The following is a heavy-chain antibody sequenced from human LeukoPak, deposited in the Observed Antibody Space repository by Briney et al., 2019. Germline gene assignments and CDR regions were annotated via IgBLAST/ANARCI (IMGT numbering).Heavy chain of an antibody. CDR3: ARTPYSSGWYSWFDP. J-gene: IGHJ5*02. V-gene: IGHV1-18*01. CDR2: ISAYNGNT. CDR1: GYTFTSYG. D-gene: IGHD6-19*01. Sequence: GASVKVSCKASGYTFTSYGISWVRQAPGQGLEWMGWISAYNGNTNYAQKLQGRVTMTTDTSTSTAYMELRSLRSDDTAMYYCARTPYSSGWYSWFDPWGQGTLVTVSS.